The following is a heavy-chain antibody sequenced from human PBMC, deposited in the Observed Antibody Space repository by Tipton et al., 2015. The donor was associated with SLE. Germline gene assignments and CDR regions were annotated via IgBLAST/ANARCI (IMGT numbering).Heavy chain of an antibody. J-gene: IGHJ4*02. CDR1: GFTFSTYV. CDR3: ASNYDFGSAIPY. D-gene: IGHD3-3*01. CDR2: ISYDGSNK. Sequence: SLRLSCAASGFTFSTYVMHWVRQAPGKGLEWVAFISYDGSNKYYADSVKGRFTISRDNAKKSLSLQMNSLRSEDTAVYYCASNYDFGSAIPYWGQGTLVAVSA. V-gene: IGHV3-30*04.